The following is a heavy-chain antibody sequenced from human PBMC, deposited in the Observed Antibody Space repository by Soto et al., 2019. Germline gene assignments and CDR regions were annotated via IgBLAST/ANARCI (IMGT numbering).Heavy chain of an antibody. D-gene: IGHD6-19*01. CDR2: IYTSGST. V-gene: IGHV4-4*07. CDR1: GGSISSYY. CDR3: ARESLPGIAVAGRFDY. Sequence: PSETLSLTCTVSGGSISSYYWSWIRQPAGKGLEWIGRIYTSGSTNYNPSLKSRVTMSVDTSKNQFSLKLSSVTAADTAVYYCARESLPGIAVAGRFDYWGQGTLVTVS. J-gene: IGHJ4*02.